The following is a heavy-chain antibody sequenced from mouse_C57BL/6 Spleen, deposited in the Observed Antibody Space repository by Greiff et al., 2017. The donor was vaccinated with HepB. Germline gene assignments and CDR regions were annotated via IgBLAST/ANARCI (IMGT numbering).Heavy chain of an antibody. J-gene: IGHJ2*01. D-gene: IGHD1-1*01. CDR2: IDPSDSYT. CDR1: GYTFTSYG. V-gene: IGHV1-69*01. CDR3: ARGEYYCLGY. Sequence: QVQLQQSGAELARPGASVKLSCKASGYTFTSYGISWVKQRPGQGLEWIGEIDPSDSYTNYNQKFKGKSTLTVDKSSSTAYMQLSSLTSEDSAVYYCARGEYYCLGYWGQGTTLTVAS.